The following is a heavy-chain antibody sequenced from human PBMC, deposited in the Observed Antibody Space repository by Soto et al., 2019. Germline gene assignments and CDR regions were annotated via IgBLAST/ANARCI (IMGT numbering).Heavy chain of an antibody. CDR3: ERMAVAGPHTN. V-gene: IGHV1-18*04. CDR1: GYTFTSHG. J-gene: IGHJ4*02. D-gene: IGHD6-19*01. CDR2: ISAYNGNT. Sequence: DSVKVSCKASGYTFTSHGISWVRQAPGQGLEWMGWISAYNGNTNYAQKLQGRVTMTTDTSTSTAYMELSSLRSDDTAVYYCERMAVAGPHTNWGQGTLVTVYS.